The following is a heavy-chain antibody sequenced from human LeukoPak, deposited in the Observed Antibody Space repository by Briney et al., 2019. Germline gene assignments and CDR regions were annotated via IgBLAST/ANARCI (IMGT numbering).Heavy chain of an antibody. CDR1: GYTFTGYY. CDR2: INPNSGGT. Sequence: ASVKVSCKASGYTFTGYYMHWVRQAPGQGLEWMGRINPNSGGTNYAQKFQGRVTMTRDTSISTAYMELSRLRSDDTAVYHCAKVSTYYDSSGYPDYWGQGTLVTVSS. J-gene: IGHJ4*02. V-gene: IGHV1-2*06. CDR3: AKVSTYYDSSGYPDY. D-gene: IGHD3-22*01.